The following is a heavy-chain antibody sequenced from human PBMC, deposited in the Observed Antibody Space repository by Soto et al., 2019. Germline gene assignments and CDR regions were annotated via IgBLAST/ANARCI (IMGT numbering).Heavy chain of an antibody. D-gene: IGHD4-17*01. CDR2: IFSNEEK. CDR3: ARLCGLPPWFDP. CDR1: GFSLSNARMG. J-gene: IGHJ5*02. V-gene: IGHV2-26*01. Sequence: QVTLKESGPVLVNPTENLPLTCTVSGFSLSNARMGVSWIRQPPGKALEWLAHIFSNEEKSYTTSLKSRLTISKDTSKSQVVLTMTNMDPVDTATYCCARLCGLPPWFDPWGQGTLVTVSS.